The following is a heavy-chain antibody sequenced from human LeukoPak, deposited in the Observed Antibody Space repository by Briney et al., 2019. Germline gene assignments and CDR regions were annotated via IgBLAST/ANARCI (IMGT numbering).Heavy chain of an antibody. V-gene: IGHV1-46*01. Sequence: GASVKVSCKASGYTFTNYYIHWVRQAPGQGLEWVGLIYPGGGWTNYAQKFQGRVTMTTDTSTSTVYMELSSLRSEDTAVYYCARDMPHNCFDPWGQGTLVTVSP. CDR2: IYPGGGWT. J-gene: IGHJ5*02. CDR1: GYTFTNYY. CDR3: ARDMPHNCFDP. D-gene: IGHD2-2*01.